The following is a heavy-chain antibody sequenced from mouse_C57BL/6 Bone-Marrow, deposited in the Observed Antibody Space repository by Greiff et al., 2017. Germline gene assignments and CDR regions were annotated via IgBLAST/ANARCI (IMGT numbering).Heavy chain of an antibody. CDR2: IYPRSGNT. CDR3: AREGVVATGEAWFAY. J-gene: IGHJ3*01. V-gene: IGHV1-81*01. CDR1: GYTFTSYG. Sequence: VQGVESGAELARPGASVKLSCKASGYTFTSYGISWVKQRTGQGLEWIGEIYPRSGNTYYNEKFKGKATLTADKSSSTAYMELRSRASEDSEVYFCAREGVVATGEAWFAYWGQGTLVTVSA. D-gene: IGHD1-1*01.